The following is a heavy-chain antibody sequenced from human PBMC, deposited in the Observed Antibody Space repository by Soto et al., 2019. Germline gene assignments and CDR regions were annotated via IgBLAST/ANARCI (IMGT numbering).Heavy chain of an antibody. Sequence: PGGSLRLSCAASGFIVNSNYMSWVRQVPGKRLEWVSVIYSGGYTHYADSVKGRFTISRHNIKNTLYLQMNSLRAEDTAVYYCARVYGDYRGLFEYWGQGTQVTGSS. CDR2: IYSGGYT. J-gene: IGHJ4*02. CDR1: GFIVNSNY. V-gene: IGHV3-53*04. CDR3: ARVYGDYRGLFEY. D-gene: IGHD4-17*01.